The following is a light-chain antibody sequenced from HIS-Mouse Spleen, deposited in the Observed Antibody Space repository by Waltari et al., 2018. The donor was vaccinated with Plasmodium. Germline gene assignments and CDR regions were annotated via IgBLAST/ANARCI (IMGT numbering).Light chain of an antibody. Sequence: AIQLTQSPSSLSASVGDRVTITCRASQGISSALAWYQQKPGKAPKVLIYDASSLESGVPSRFSGSGSVTDFTLTISSLQPEDFATYDCQQFNSYPPTFGQGTKLEIK. CDR1: QGISSA. CDR3: QQFNSYPPT. J-gene: IGKJ2*01. CDR2: DAS. V-gene: IGKV1-13*02.